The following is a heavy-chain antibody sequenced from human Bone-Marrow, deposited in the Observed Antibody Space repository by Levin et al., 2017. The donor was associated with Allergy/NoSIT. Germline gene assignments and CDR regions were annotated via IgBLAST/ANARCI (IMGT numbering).Heavy chain of an antibody. CDR2: INPNSGGT. CDR3: ARPPLSYITGTTSNY. Sequence: GESLKISCKASGYTFTGYYMHWVRQAPGQGLEWMGRINPNSGGTNYAQKFQGRVTMTRDTSISTAYMELSRLRSDDTAVYYCARPPLSYITGTTSNYWGQGTLVTVSS. D-gene: IGHD1-7*01. V-gene: IGHV1-2*06. J-gene: IGHJ4*02. CDR1: GYTFTGYY.